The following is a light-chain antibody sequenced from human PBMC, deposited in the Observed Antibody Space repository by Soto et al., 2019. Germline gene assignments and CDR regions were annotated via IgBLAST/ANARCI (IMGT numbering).Light chain of an antibody. CDR1: SSDVGCSNY. V-gene: IGLV2-14*01. CDR2: DVS. Sequence: QSVLTQPASVSESPGQSLTFSCTATSSDVGCSNYVSCYQPLPGKATIFMIYDVSARRSGVSNLFSASKSGNEASLTISGLEAEEEADYYCRSYTCSRLYVFGTGRKVIVL. J-gene: IGLJ1*01. CDR3: RSYTCSRLYV.